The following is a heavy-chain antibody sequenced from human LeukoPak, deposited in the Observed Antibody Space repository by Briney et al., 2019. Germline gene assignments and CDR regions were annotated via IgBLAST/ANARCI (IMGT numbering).Heavy chain of an antibody. Sequence: ASVKVSCMASGYTFTTYYVHWVRKAPGQGLEWMGVINPSGGSTNYAQRFQGRVTMTRDTSTSTVYMELSSLRSEDTAVYYCARDSTVTTFRGCVDPWGQGTLVTASS. CDR3: ARDSTVTTFRGCVDP. CDR1: GYTFTTYY. D-gene: IGHD4-17*01. V-gene: IGHV1-46*01. CDR2: INPSGGST. J-gene: IGHJ5*02.